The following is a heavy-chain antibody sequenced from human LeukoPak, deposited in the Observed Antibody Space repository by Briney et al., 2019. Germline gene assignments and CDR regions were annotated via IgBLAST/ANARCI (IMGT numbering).Heavy chain of an antibody. CDR2: INWNGGNI. Sequence: PGGSLRLSCAASGFTFDDYAMHWVRQAPGKGLEWVSGINWNGGNIGYADSVKGRFTISRDNAKNSLYLQMNSLRAEGTALYYCAKDIAAAGTSGGYMDVWGKGTTVTISS. D-gene: IGHD6-13*01. CDR3: AKDIAAAGTSGGYMDV. CDR1: GFTFDDYA. V-gene: IGHV3-9*01. J-gene: IGHJ6*03.